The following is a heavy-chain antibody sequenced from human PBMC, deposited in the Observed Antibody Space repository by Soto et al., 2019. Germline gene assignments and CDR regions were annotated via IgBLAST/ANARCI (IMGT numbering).Heavy chain of an antibody. D-gene: IGHD3-16*02. CDR1: GYTFTSYA. J-gene: IGHJ4*02. Sequence: QVQLVQSGAEVKKPGASVKVSCKASGYTFTSYAMHWVRQAPGQRLEWMGWINAGNGNTKYSQKFQGRVTITRDTSASTDYMELSSLRSEDTAVYYCARAPYDYIWESYRHWYFHYWCQGTLVTVSS. CDR3: ARAPYDYIWESYRHWYFHY. CDR2: INAGNGNT. V-gene: IGHV1-3*01.